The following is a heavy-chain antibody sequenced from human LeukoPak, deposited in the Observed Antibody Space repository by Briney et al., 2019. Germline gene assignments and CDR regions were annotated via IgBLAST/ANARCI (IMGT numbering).Heavy chain of an antibody. J-gene: IGHJ4*02. CDR1: GYTFTSHD. V-gene: IGHV1-18*01. CDR3: ATSRLYNEDY. Sequence: GASVKVSCKASGYTFTSHDISWVRQAPGQGLEWMGRTSVCNGHTNYAQNFQGRVTMTTDTFTNTAYMELRSLTSDDTAVYYCATSRLYNEDYWGQGTLVTVSS. D-gene: IGHD3-10*01. CDR2: TSVCNGHT.